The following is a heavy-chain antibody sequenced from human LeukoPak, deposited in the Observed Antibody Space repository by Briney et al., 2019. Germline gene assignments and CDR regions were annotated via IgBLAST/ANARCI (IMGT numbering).Heavy chain of an antibody. CDR3: ESSGGGGDWRKATLDY. CDR2: IYYSGST. D-gene: IGHD2-21*02. J-gene: IGHJ4*02. Sequence: ETLTLTCTVSDCSFSGYYWRWIRQPPGKGLVWIGHIYYSGSTNYNPSPKSRVTISVDTSKNQFSLKLSSETAADTAVDYCESSGGGGDWRKATLDYWGQGTLVTVSS. CDR1: DCSFSGYY. V-gene: IGHV4-59*01.